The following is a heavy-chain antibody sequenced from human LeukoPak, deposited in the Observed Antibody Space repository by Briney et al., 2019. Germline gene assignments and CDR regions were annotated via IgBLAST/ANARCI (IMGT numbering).Heavy chain of an antibody. D-gene: IGHD5-12*01. V-gene: IGHV3-15*01. Sequence: GGSLRLSCAVSGFTFNTAWMSWVRQAPGKELEYIGRIKSKTDGGTTYYAAPVKGRFTISRDDSKNTLYLQMNSLKTEDTAVYYCTRDSSGPVDPWGQGTLVTVSS. J-gene: IGHJ5*02. CDR2: IKSKTDGGTT. CDR3: TRDSSGPVDP. CDR1: GFTFNTAW.